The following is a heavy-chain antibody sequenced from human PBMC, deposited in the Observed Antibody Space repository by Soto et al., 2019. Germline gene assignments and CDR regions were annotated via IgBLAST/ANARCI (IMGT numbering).Heavy chain of an antibody. CDR3: AREGRALTIFGVVIPNWFDP. Sequence: SVKVSCKASAGTFSSYVNSWVRQAPGHGLEGMGGISPIFGTANYAQKFQGRVTITADKSTSTAYMELSSLRSEDTAVYYCAREGRALTIFGVVIPNWFDPWGQGTLVTVSS. V-gene: IGHV1-69*06. CDR2: ISPIFGTA. D-gene: IGHD3-3*01. J-gene: IGHJ5*02. CDR1: AGTFSSYV.